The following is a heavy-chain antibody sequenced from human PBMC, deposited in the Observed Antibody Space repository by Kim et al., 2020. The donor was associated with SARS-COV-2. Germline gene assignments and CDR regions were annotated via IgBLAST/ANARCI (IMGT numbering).Heavy chain of an antibody. V-gene: IGHV4-59*01. CDR3: ARGATGSGYYTYSNYYYYYGMDV. CDR1: GGSISSYY. CDR2: IYYSGST. J-gene: IGHJ6*02. Sequence: SETLSLTCTVSGGSISSYYWSWIRQPPGKGLEWIGYIYYSGSTNYNPSLKSRVTISVDTSKNQFSLKLSSVTAADTAVYYCARGATGSGYYTYSNYYYYYGMDVWGQGTTVTVSS. D-gene: IGHD3-3*01.